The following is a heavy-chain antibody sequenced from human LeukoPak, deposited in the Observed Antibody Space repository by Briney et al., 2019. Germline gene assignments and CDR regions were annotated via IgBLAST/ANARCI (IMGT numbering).Heavy chain of an antibody. V-gene: IGHV1-69*13. CDR2: IIPIFGTA. CDR1: GYTFTTYG. D-gene: IGHD1-26*01. CDR3: ARGLSGSYDY. Sequence: SVKVSCKASGYTFTTYGISWVRQAPGQGLEWMGGIIPIFGTANYAQKFQGRVTITADESTSTAYMELSSLRSEDTAVYYCARGLSGSYDYWGQGTLVTVSS. J-gene: IGHJ4*02.